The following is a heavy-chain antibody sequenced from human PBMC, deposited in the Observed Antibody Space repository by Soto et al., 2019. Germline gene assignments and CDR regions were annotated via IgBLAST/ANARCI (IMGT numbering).Heavy chain of an antibody. J-gene: IGHJ5*02. V-gene: IGHV4-4*02. CDR1: GCSLSSNNW. D-gene: IGHD1-1*01. Sequence: SETRCLTWAVAGCSLSSNNWWIWIRPPPGKGLEWIGEVYHSGVTSYNPSLKSRVTISVDKSKNQFSLELTSVTAADTAVYFCATDLDSTNWNYWFDPWGQGTLVTVSS. CDR2: VYHSGVT. CDR3: ATDLDSTNWNYWFDP.